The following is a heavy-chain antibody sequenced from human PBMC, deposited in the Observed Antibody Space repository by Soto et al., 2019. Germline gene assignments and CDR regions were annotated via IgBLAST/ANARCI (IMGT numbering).Heavy chain of an antibody. CDR2: IYEAGST. V-gene: IGHV4-39*01. CDR3: VRLTSRISAASHGRSNSLVP. J-gene: IGHJ5*02. CDR1: GGSISSSSSY. Sequence: QLQLQESGPGLVKPSETLSLTCSVSGGSISSSSSYWGWNRQPPGKGLEWIGDIYEAGSTYYNPSLKSRVTIYVDTSMEQFSLRLNSVTAADTATYYCVRLTSRISAASHGRSNSLVPWGPGILVSVSS. D-gene: IGHD2-15*01.